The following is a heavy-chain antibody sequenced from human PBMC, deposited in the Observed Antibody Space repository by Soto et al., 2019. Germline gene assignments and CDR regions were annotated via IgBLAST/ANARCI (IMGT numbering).Heavy chain of an antibody. Sequence: QVQLQQWGAGLLKPSETLSLTCAVYGGSFSGYYWSWIRQPPGKGLEWIGEINHSGSTNYNPSLKSRVTISVDTSKNQFSLELSSVTAADPAVYYCASGPGIAVAGSLGYWGQGTLVTVSS. CDR3: ASGPGIAVAGSLGY. CDR1: GGSFSGYY. CDR2: INHSGST. V-gene: IGHV4-34*01. J-gene: IGHJ4*02. D-gene: IGHD6-19*01.